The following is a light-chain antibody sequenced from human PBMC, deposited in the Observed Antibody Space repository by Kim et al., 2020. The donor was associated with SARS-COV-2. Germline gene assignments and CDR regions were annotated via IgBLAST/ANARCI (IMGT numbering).Light chain of an antibody. CDR2: DVN. CDR1: SSDVGGYNY. J-gene: IGLJ3*02. Sequence: SALTQPASVSGSPGQSITISCTGTSSDVGGYNYVSWYQQHPAKAPKLMIYDVNYRPSGVSTRFSGSKSGNTASLTISGLQAADEGDYYCCSYTSSSSYLFGTGTQLTVL. CDR3: CSYTSSSSYL. V-gene: IGLV2-14*03.